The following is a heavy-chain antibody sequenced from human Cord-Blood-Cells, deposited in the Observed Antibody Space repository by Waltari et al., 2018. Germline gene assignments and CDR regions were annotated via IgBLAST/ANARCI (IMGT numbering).Heavy chain of an antibody. V-gene: IGHV2-26*01. CDR2: IFSYDKK. CDR1: GFSLSNARMG. D-gene: IGHD6-13*01. J-gene: IGHJ4*02. Sequence: QVTLKESGPVLVKPTETLTLTCTVSGFSLSNARMGLSWLRQPPGEALGWLAHIFSYDKKAYSTSLKSRLTISKDTSKSQVVLTMTNMDPVDTATYYCARITKSSSWFIDYWGQGTLVTVSS. CDR3: ARITKSSSWFIDY.